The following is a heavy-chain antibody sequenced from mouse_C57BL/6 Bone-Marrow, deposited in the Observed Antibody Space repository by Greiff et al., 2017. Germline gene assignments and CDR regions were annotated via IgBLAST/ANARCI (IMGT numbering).Heavy chain of an antibody. D-gene: IGHD1-1*01. Sequence: EVQLKESGGDLVKPGGSLKLSCAASGFTFSSYGMSWVRQTPDKRLEWVATISSGGSYTYYPDSVKGRFTISRDNAKNTLYLQMSSLKSEDTAMYYCAVITTVADYWGQGTTLTVSS. J-gene: IGHJ2*01. CDR3: AVITTVADY. CDR1: GFTFSSYG. V-gene: IGHV5-6*01. CDR2: ISSGGSYT.